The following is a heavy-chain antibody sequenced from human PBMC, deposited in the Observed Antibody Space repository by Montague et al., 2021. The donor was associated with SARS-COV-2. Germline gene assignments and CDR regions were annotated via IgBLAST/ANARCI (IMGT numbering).Heavy chain of an antibody. CDR2: IYYSGDT. CDR3: VRGGDYTDYGRVDY. D-gene: IGHD4-11*01. V-gene: IGHV4-39*01. CDR1: GGSISTGSYY. Sequence: SETLSLTCSFSGGSISTGSYYWGWLRQPPRKGLEWIRSIYYSGDTYYNPSLKSRVTISVDTSKNQFSLRLSSVTAADTAVYYCVRGGDYTDYGRVDYWGQGTLVIVSS. J-gene: IGHJ4*02.